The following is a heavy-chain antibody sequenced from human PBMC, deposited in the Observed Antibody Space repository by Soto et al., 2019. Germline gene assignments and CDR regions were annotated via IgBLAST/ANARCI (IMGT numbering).Heavy chain of an antibody. CDR2: IIPILGIA. J-gene: IGHJ4*02. CDR1: GGTFSSYT. Sequence: QVQLVQSGAEVKKPGSSVKVSCKASGGTFSSYTISWVRQAPGQGLEWMGRIIPILGIANYAQKCQGRVTITADKSTSTAYMELSSLRSEDTAVYYCARSVAARTGTDYWGQGTLVTVSS. V-gene: IGHV1-69*02. CDR3: ARSVAARTGTDY. D-gene: IGHD6-19*01.